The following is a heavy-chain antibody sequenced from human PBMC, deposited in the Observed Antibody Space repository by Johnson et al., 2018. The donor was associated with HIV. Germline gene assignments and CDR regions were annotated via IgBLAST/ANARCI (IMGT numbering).Heavy chain of an antibody. CDR2: INWNGGST. V-gene: IGHV3-20*04. CDR1: GFIFDDYA. Sequence: EVQLVESGGGVVRPGGSLRVSCAASGFIFDDYAMSWVRQAPGKGLEWVSGINWNGGSTGYADSVKGRFTISRDNAKNSLYLQMNSLRVEDTALYYCARVRCITMIVVVKSYDALDIWGQGTMVTVSS. J-gene: IGHJ3*02. D-gene: IGHD3-22*01. CDR3: ARVRCITMIVVVKSYDALDI.